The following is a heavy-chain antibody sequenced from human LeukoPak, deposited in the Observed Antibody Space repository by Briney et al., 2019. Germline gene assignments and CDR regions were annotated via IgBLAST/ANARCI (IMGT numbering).Heavy chain of an antibody. V-gene: IGHV5-51*01. J-gene: IGHJ4*02. D-gene: IGHD2-15*01. CDR2: IYPGDSDT. CDR3: ARRGCNGGSCYAY. CDR1: GYSFSNDW. Sequence: RGESLKISCKGSGYSFSNDWIGWVRQMPGKGLEWMGIIYPGDSDTRYSPSFQGQVTISADKSISTAYLQWSSLGASDTAVYYCARRGCNGGSCYAYWGQGTLVTASS.